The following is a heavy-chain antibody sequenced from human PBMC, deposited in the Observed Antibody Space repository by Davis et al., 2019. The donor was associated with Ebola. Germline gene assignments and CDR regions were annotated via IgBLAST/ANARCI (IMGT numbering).Heavy chain of an antibody. CDR3: ARGRRIGAHFDY. V-gene: IGHV4-34*01. CDR1: GGSFSGYY. CDR2: INHSGST. Sequence: MPSETLSLTCAVYGGSFSGYYWSWIRQPPGKGLEWIGEINHSGSTNYNPSLKSRVTISVDTSKNQFSLKLSSVTAADTAVYYCARGRRIGAHFDYWGQGTLVTVSS. D-gene: IGHD3-16*01. J-gene: IGHJ4*02.